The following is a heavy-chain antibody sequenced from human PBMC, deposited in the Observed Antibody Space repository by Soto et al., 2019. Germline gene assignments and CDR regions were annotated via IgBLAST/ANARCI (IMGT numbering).Heavy chain of an antibody. D-gene: IGHD4-17*01. V-gene: IGHV4-30-2*01. Sequence: QLQLQESGSGLVKPSQTLSLTCAVSGGSISSGGYSWSWIRQPPGKGLEWIGYIYHSGSTYYNPSLRSLGTISVDRSKNQFSLKLSSVTAADTAVYDCARVNGDYVAYYFDYWGQGTLVTVSS. CDR2: IYHSGST. J-gene: IGHJ4*02. CDR1: GGSISSGGYS. CDR3: ARVNGDYVAYYFDY.